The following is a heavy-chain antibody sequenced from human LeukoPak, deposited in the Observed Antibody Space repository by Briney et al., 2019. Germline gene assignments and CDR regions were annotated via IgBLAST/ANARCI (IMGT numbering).Heavy chain of an antibody. CDR1: GYSFSSYW. CDR3: ARPLVRWAFDI. J-gene: IGHJ3*02. D-gene: IGHD2-2*01. V-gene: IGHV5-51*01. Sequence: PGESLKISCKGSGYSFSSYWIGRVRQMPGKGLEWMGIIYPGDSDTRYSPSFQGQVTISADKSISTAYLQWSSLKASDSAMYYCARPLVRWAFDIWGQGTMVTVSS. CDR2: IYPGDSDT.